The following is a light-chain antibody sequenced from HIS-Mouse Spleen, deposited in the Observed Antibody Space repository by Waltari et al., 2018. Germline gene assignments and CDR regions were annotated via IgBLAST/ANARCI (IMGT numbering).Light chain of an antibody. CDR1: NIGSKS. CDR2: DDS. CDR3: QVWDSSSDHVV. V-gene: IGLV3-21*03. J-gene: IGLJ2*01. Sequence: SYVLTQPPSVSVAPGKTARITCGGNNIGSKSVHWYQQKPGQAPVLVVYDDSDRPSGIPGRCSGSNSGNTATLNSSRVEGGDEADYYCQVWDSSSDHVVFGGGTKLTVL.